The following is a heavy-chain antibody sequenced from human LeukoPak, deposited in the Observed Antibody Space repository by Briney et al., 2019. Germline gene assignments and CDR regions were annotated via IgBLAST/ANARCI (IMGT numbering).Heavy chain of an antibody. D-gene: IGHD3-22*01. Sequence: SETLSLTCTDSGDSITTPYYWGWIRQSPGKGLEWIGSIFHSGNTYYSPSLKSRVTISIDTSKNQFSLRLNSVTAADTAVYYCARPGESSGYMWFYWGQGTLVTVSS. CDR1: GDSITTPYY. J-gene: IGHJ4*02. CDR3: ARPGESSGYMWFY. CDR2: IFHSGNT. V-gene: IGHV4-38-2*02.